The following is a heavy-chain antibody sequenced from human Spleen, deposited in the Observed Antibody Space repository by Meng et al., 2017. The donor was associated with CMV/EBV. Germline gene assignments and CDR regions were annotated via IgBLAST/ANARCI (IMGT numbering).Heavy chain of an antibody. CDR1: GSSISSGYY. Sequence: SETLSLTCTVSGSSISSGYYWGWIRQPPGKGLEWIGEINHSGSTNYNPSLKSRVTISVDTSKNQFSLKLSSVTAADTAVYYCARGGYCSSTSCYGAPDYWGQGTLVTVSS. CDR3: ARGGYCSSTSCYGAPDY. J-gene: IGHJ4*02. CDR2: INHSGST. D-gene: IGHD2-2*01. V-gene: IGHV4-38-2*02.